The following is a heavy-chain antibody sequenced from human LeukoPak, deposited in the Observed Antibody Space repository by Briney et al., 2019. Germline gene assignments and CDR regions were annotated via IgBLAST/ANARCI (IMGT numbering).Heavy chain of an antibody. D-gene: IGHD5-18*01. Sequence: GGSLRLSCAASGFTFSSYGMHWVRQAPGKGLEWVAVISYDGSTKYYTNSVKGRFTISRDNSKNTLYLQMNSLRAEDTAVYYCAKEGVRGYSYGYGTRNKWFDFWGQGTLVTVSS. CDR3: AKEGVRGYSYGYGTRNKWFDF. V-gene: IGHV3-30*18. CDR2: ISYDGSTK. J-gene: IGHJ5*01. CDR1: GFTFSSYG.